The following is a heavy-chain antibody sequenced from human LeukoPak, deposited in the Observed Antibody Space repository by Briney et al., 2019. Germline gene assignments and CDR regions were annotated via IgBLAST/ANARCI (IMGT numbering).Heavy chain of an antibody. CDR3: AGYYDSSGYYYGAFDN. J-gene: IGHJ3*02. CDR1: GGSFGGYC. D-gene: IGHD3-22*01. CDR2: INHSGST. Sequence: PSETLTLTCAVYGGSFGGYCWSWIRQPPGKGLEWIGEINHSGSTNYNPSLKSRVTISVDTAKNQFSLKLSSVTAADTAVYYCAGYYDSSGYYYGAFDNWGQGTMVTVSS. V-gene: IGHV4-34*01.